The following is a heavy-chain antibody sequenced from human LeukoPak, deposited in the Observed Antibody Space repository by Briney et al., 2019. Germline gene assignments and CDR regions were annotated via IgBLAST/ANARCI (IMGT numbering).Heavy chain of an antibody. CDR1: GYTFTSYY. D-gene: IGHD2-2*01. V-gene: IGHV1-46*01. J-gene: IGHJ6*02. CDR3: ARDRRIVVVPAARGYYYGMGV. Sequence: ASVKVSCKASGYTFTSYYMHWVRQAPGQGLEWMGIINPSGGSTSYAQKFQGRVTMTRDTSTSTVYMELSSLRSEDTAVYYCARDRRIVVVPAARGYYYGMGVWGQGTTVTVSS. CDR2: INPSGGST.